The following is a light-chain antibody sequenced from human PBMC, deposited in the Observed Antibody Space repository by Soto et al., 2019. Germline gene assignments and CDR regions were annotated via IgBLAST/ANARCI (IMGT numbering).Light chain of an antibody. J-gene: IGLJ3*02. CDR3: RSYTTNNTLVL. Sequence: QSALTQPASVSGSPGQSITISCTGTSSDVGGYDYVSWYQQHPDKAPKLMIYDVSNRPSGVSHRFSGSKSGDTASLTISGLRTEDEATYYCRSYTTNNTLVLFGGGTKLTVL. CDR2: DVS. V-gene: IGLV2-14*03. CDR1: SSDVGGYDY.